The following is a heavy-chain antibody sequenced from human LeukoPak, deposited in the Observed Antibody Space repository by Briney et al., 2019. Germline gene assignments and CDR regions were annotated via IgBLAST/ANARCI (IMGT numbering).Heavy chain of an antibody. J-gene: IGHJ6*03. CDR1: NYSISNSLY. Sequence: SETLSLTCSGSNYSISNSLYWGWLRQPPGKGLEWIGSIYRSGSTFYNPSLKSRVTISLDTSKNQFSLKPSSVTAADTAVYFCARGTYGYYMDVWGKGTTVTVSS. V-gene: IGHV4-38-2*02. CDR2: IYRSGST. CDR3: ARGTYGYYMDV. D-gene: IGHD4-17*01.